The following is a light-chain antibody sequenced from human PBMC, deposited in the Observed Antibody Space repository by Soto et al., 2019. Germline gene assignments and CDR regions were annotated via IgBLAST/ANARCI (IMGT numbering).Light chain of an antibody. Sequence: DIQMTKSPSTLSASVGDRVTITCRASESINSWLAWYQQKPGKAPKLLIYKATNLESGVPSRFSGSGSGTEITLTITSLQPDDFASYYCQQYQSYSQFGEGTKVEIK. CDR2: KAT. CDR3: QQYQSYSQ. V-gene: IGKV1-5*03. CDR1: ESINSW. J-gene: IGKJ1*01.